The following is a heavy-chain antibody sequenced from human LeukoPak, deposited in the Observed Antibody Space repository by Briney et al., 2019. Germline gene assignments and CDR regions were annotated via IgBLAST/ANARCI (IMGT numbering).Heavy chain of an antibody. V-gene: IGHV3-23*01. CDR1: GFTFSSYA. D-gene: IGHD6-13*01. CDR3: SKKAFGSPRYSSWFDY. J-gene: IGHJ4*02. Sequence: GGSLRLSCAASGFTFSSYAMSWVRQAPGKGLEWVSAISGSGGSTYYADSVKGRFTIFRDNSKNTLYLQMNSLRAEDTAVYYCSKKAFGSPRYSSWFDYWGQGTLVTVSS. CDR2: ISGSGGST.